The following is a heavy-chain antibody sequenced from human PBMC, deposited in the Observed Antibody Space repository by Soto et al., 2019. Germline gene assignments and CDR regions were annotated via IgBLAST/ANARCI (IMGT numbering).Heavy chain of an antibody. CDR3: ARGHGWVDY. Sequence: EVQLVQSGAEVKKPGESLRISCKGSGYSFTRNWITWVRQMPGKGLEWMGRIDPRESSTDYSPSFQGHVTISADKSISTAYLQWSSLKASDSAIYFCARGHGWVDYWGQGTLVTVSS. V-gene: IGHV5-10-1*01. CDR2: IDPRESST. D-gene: IGHD6-19*01. CDR1: GYSFTRNW. J-gene: IGHJ4*02.